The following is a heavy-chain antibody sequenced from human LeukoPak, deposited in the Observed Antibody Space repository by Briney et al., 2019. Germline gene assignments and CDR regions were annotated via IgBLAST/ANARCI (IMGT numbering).Heavy chain of an antibody. D-gene: IGHD4-17*01. CDR3: ARTDGYGDYGFDY. Sequence: GGSLRLSCAASGFTVSSNYMSWVRQAPGKGLEWVSVIYSGGSTYYADSVKGRFPISRHNSKNTLYLQMNSLRAEDTAVYYCARTDGYGDYGFDYWGQGTLVTVSS. CDR2: IYSGGST. V-gene: IGHV3-53*04. CDR1: GFTVSSNY. J-gene: IGHJ4*02.